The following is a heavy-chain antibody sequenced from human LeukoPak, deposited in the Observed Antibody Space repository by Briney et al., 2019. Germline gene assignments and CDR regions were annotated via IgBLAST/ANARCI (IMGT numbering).Heavy chain of an antibody. D-gene: IGHD3-9*01. CDR1: IGSLNSYF. V-gene: IGHV4-4*07. Sequence: SGTLSLTCTVSIGSLNSYFWTWVRQPAGKGLEWIGRVSDTGRAYYNPSLESRATTSLDTSKNQFSLKVTSVTAADTAVYYCARGKEMTRTSGYYSFVFWGQGTLVSVSS. CDR2: VSDTGRA. J-gene: IGHJ4*02. CDR3: ARGKEMTRTSGYYSFVF.